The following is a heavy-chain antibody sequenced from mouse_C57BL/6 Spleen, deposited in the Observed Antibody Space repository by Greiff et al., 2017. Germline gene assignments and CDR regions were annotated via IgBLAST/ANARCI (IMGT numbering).Heavy chain of an antibody. V-gene: IGHV1-80*01. CDR3: ARLSNYYGSTWFAY. Sequence: QVQLKESGAELVKPGASVNISCKASGYAFSSYWMNWVKQRPGKGLEWIGQIYPGDGDTNYNGKFKGKATLTADKSSSTAYMQLSSLTSEDSAVYFCARLSNYYGSTWFAYWGQGTLVTVSA. CDR2: IYPGDGDT. D-gene: IGHD1-1*01. J-gene: IGHJ3*01. CDR1: GYAFSSYW.